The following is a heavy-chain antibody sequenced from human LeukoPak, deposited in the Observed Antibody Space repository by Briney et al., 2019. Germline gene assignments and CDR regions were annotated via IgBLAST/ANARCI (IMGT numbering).Heavy chain of an antibody. CDR1: GGSISNYY. Sequence: SETLSLTCIVSGGSISNYYWTWIRQPPGKGLEWIGYIFYSGNTNYNPSFKSRVTMSVDTSKNQFSLNLSSVTAADTAVYYCARVGAGGYESSGLDSWGQGTLVTVPS. V-gene: IGHV4-59*01. CDR3: ARVGAGGYESSGLDS. CDR2: IFYSGNT. J-gene: IGHJ4*02. D-gene: IGHD3-22*01.